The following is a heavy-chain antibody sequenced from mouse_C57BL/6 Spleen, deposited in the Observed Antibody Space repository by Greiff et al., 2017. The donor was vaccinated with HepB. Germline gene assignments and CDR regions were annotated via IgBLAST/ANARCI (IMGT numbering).Heavy chain of an antibody. CDR1: GYTFTSYW. CDR2: IDPSDSET. J-gene: IGHJ3*01. Sequence: QVQLKQSGAELVRPGSSVKLSCKASGYTFTSYWMHWVKQRPIQGLEWIGNIDPSDSETHYNQKFKDKATLTVDKSSSTAYMQLSSLTSEDSAVYYCARILGSGKAWFAYWGQGTLVTVSA. V-gene: IGHV1-52*01. D-gene: IGHD3-2*02. CDR3: ARILGSGKAWFAY.